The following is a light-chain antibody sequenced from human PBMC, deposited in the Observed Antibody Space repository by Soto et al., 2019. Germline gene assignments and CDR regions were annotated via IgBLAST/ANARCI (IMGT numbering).Light chain of an antibody. V-gene: IGLV1-47*01. CDR1: SSNIESNY. J-gene: IGLJ3*02. CDR3: STWDDSLSSKM. Sequence: QSVLTQPPSASGTPGQRVTISCSGSSSNIESNYVYWYQQFPGTDPKLLIYRNNQRPSGVPDRFSGSKSGTSASLAISGLRSEDEADYYCSTWDDSLSSKMFGGGTQLTV. CDR2: RNN.